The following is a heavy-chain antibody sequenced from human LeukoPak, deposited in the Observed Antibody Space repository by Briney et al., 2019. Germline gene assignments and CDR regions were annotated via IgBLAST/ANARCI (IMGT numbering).Heavy chain of an antibody. V-gene: IGHV1-2*06. CDR3: AKAKPQGSDRDFDY. Sequence: VASVKVSCKTSGYTCTGYYMHWVRQAPGQGLGWMGRINPNSGDTNYAQKFQGRVTMTGDTSITTAYMELNSLRSDDTAVYYCAKAKPQGSDRDFDYWGQGTLVTVSS. CDR1: GYTCTGYY. CDR2: INPNSGDT. J-gene: IGHJ4*02. D-gene: IGHD1-14*01.